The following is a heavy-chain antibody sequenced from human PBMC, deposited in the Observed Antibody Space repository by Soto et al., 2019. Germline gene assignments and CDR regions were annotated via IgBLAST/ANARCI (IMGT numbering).Heavy chain of an antibody. Sequence: QVQLVESGGGVVQPGRSLRLSCAASGFTFSTYGMHWVRQAPGKGLEWVAVIWYDGSNKYYAHSVKGRFTISRDNFKNTLYLQVNSLRAEDTAVYHCAREWQPHYYYNGMDVWGQGTTVTVSS. CDR3: AREWQPHYYYNGMDV. CDR1: GFTFSTYG. J-gene: IGHJ6*02. V-gene: IGHV3-33*01. CDR2: IWYDGSNK. D-gene: IGHD3-3*01.